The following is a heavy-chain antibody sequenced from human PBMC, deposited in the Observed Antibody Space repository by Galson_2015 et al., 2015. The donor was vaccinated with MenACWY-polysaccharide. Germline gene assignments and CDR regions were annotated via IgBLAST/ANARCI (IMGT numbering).Heavy chain of an antibody. CDR3: ARDVDKTGYYFDY. CDR2: INAGNGDT. D-gene: IGHD3-9*01. J-gene: IGHJ4*02. V-gene: IGHV1-3*01. CDR1: GYIFTNNG. Sequence: SVKVSCKASGYIFTNNGMHWVRQAPGQRLEWMGWINAGNGDTRYSQNFQGRVTITRDTSANTVYMGLSSLRSEDTAVYFCARDVDKTGYYFDYWGQGTLVTVSS.